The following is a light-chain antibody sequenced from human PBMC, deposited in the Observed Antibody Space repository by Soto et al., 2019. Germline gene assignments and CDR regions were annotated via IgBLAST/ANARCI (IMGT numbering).Light chain of an antibody. CDR3: HHFGSLPET. Sequence: EVVLTQSPGTLSLSPGERVTLSCRASQSVASSYLAWYQQKPGRAPRLLFYSASSRATGIPDRFSGSRSGTDFTLTISRLEPEDFAVYYCHHFGSLPETFGQGPNVE. CDR2: SAS. V-gene: IGKV3-20*01. J-gene: IGKJ1*01. CDR1: QSVASSY.